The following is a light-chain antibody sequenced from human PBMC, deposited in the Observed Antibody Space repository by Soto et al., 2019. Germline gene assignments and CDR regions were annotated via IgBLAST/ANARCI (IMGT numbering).Light chain of an antibody. CDR1: QSISSY. CDR2: AAS. J-gene: IGKJ2*01. Sequence: DIQMTQSPSSLSASVGDRVTITCRASQSISSYLNWYQQKPGKAPKLLIYAASSLQSGVPSRFSGSGSGTDFTLTISSLQPEDFANYYCQQSYPSPHTFGPWPQLEIK. V-gene: IGKV1-39*01. CDR3: QQSYPSPHT.